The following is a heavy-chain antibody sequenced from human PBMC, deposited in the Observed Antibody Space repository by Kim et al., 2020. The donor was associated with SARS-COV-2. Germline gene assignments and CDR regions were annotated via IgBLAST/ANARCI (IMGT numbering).Heavy chain of an antibody. CDR3: ARDCFPEAPYYYYGMDV. CDR2: IWYDGSNK. CDR1: GFTFSSYG. J-gene: IGHJ6*02. Sequence: GGSLRLSCAASGFTFSSYGMHWVRQAPGKGLEWVAVIWYDGSNKYYADSVKGRFTISRDNSKNTLYLQMNSLRAEDTAVYYCARDCFPEAPYYYYGMDVWGQGTTVTVSS. V-gene: IGHV3-33*01.